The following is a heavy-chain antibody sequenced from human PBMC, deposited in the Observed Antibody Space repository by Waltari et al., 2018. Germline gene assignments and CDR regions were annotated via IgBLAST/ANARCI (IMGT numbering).Heavy chain of an antibody. CDR1: GFTFSSYS. CDR3: ARDLPGAAAAEPTDY. V-gene: IGHV3-21*01. CDR2: IGGSSSYI. J-gene: IGHJ4*02. Sequence: EVQLVESGGGLVKPGGSLRLSCAASGFTFSSYSMTWVRQAPGKGLEGVSSIGGSSSYIYYADSVKGRFTISRDNAKNSLYLQMNSLRAEDTAVYYCARDLPGAAAAEPTDYWGQGTLVTVSS. D-gene: IGHD6-13*01.